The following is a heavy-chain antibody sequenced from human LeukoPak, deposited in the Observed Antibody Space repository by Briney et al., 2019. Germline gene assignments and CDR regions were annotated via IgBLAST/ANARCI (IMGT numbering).Heavy chain of an antibody. CDR2: IYSGGST. V-gene: IGHV3-53*01. CDR1: GFTVSSNY. D-gene: IGHD3-10*01. J-gene: IGHJ4*02. Sequence: GGSLRLSCAASGFTVSSNYMSWVRQAPGKGLEWVSVIYSGGSTYYADSVRGRFTISRDNSKSTLYIQMNSLRAEDTAVYYCARAKPKNMVRGLIMRRESRYYFDYWGQGTLVTVSS. CDR3: ARAKPKNMVRGLIMRRESRYYFDY.